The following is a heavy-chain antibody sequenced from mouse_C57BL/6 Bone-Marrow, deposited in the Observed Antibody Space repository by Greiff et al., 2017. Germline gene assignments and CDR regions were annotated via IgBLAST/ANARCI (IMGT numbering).Heavy chain of an antibody. V-gene: IGHV5-16*01. CDR3: AREYFDY. CDR1: GFTFSDYY. Sequence: EVQRVESEGGLVQPGSSMKLSCTASGFTFSDYYMAWVRQVPEKGLEWVANINYDGSSTYYLDSLKSRFIISRDNAKNILYLQMSSLKSEDTATYYCAREYFDYWGQGTTLTVSS. CDR2: INYDGSST. J-gene: IGHJ2*01.